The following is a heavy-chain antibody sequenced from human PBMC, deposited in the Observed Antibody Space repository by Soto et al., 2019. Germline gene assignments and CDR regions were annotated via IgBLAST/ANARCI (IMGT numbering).Heavy chain of an antibody. CDR2: IYYSGST. V-gene: IGHV4-39*07. J-gene: IGHJ5*02. CDR1: GGSISSSSYY. CDR3: ARVPDR. D-gene: IGHD2-2*01. Sequence: PSETLALTCTVSGGSISSSSYYWGWIRQPPGKGLEWIGSIYYSGSTYYNPSLRSRVTISVDWSKNQFSLKLSSVTAADTAVYCCARVPDRWGQGTLVTVSS.